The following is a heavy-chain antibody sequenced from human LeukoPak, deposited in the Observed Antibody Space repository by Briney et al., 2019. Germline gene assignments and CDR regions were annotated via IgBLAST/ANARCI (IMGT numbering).Heavy chain of an antibody. CDR2: ISSSGSTI. J-gene: IGHJ6*03. CDR3: ARFRRDYYYYMDV. Sequence: GGSLRLSCAASGFTFSDYYMSWIRQAPGKGLEWVSYISSSGSTIYYADSVKGRFTISRDNAKNSLYLQMNSLRAEDTAVYYCARFRRDYYYYMDVWGKGTTVTVSS. CDR1: GFTFSDYY. V-gene: IGHV3-11*01.